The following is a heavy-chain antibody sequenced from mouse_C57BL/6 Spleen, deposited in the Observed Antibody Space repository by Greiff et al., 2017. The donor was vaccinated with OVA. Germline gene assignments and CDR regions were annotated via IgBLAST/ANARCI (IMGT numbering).Heavy chain of an antibody. J-gene: IGHJ1*03. CDR3: ARKGYYYGTSRADWYFDV. CDR2: INPNNGGT. V-gene: IGHV1-26*01. Sequence: VQLQQSGPELVKPGASVKISCKASGYTFTDYYMNWVKQSHGKSLEWIGDINPNNGGTSYNQKFKGKATLTVDKSSSTAYMELRSLTSEDSAVYYCARKGYYYGTSRADWYFDVWGTGTTVTVSS. D-gene: IGHD1-1*01. CDR1: GYTFTDYY.